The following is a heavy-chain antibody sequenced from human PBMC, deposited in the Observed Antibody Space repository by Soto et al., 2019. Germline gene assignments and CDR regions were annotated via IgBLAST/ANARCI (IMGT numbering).Heavy chain of an antibody. Sequence: GGSLRLSCAASGFTFSSYAMSWVRQAPGKGLEWVSAISGSGGSTYHADSVKGRFTISRDNSKNTLYLQMNSLRAEDTAVYYCAKDQGAAPRKVAFDYWGQGTLVTVSS. J-gene: IGHJ4*02. CDR1: GFTFSSYA. V-gene: IGHV3-23*01. CDR3: AKDQGAAPRKVAFDY. D-gene: IGHD3-16*01. CDR2: ISGSGGST.